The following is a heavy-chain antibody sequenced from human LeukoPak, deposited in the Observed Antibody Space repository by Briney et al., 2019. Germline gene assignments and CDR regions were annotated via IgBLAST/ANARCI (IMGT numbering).Heavy chain of an antibody. CDR2: ISSSGSTI. J-gene: IGHJ2*01. CDR1: GFTFSSYE. V-gene: IGHV3-48*03. D-gene: IGHD2-15*01. CDR3: ARDSSPVGYCSGGSCYGHFDL. Sequence: GGSLRLSCAASGFTFSSYEMNWVRQAPGKGLEWDSYISSSGSTIYYADSVKGRFTISRDNAKNSLYLQMNSLRAEDTAVYYCARDSSPVGYCSGGSCYGHFDLWGRGTLVTVSS.